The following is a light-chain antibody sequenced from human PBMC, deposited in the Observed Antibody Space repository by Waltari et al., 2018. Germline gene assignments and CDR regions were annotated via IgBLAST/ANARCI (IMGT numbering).Light chain of an antibody. V-gene: IGKV1-9*01. Sequence: DIQLTQSPSFLSASVRDRVTITCQASQGISNYLAWYQQKPGNAPKLLIYSASTLQSGVPSRFSGSGSGTEFSLTISSLQPEDFATYYCQQLNSYPLTFGGGTKVEIK. CDR3: QQLNSYPLT. J-gene: IGKJ4*01. CDR1: QGISNY. CDR2: SAS.